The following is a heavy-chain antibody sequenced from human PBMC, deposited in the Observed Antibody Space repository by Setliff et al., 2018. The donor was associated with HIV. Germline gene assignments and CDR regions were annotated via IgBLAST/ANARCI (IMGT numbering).Heavy chain of an antibody. CDR1: GGSMSSYY. J-gene: IGHJ6*02. V-gene: IGHV4-59*01. CDR2: IYYTGST. D-gene: IGHD2-21*02. Sequence: PSETLSLTCTVSGGSMSSYYWSWIRQPPGKGLEWIGSIYYTGSTDYNPSLMSRVTISVDTSKNQFSLKVTSVTAADTAVYYCARFGGDTNYYYYYGADVWGQGTTVTVSS. CDR3: ARFGGDTNYYYYYGADV.